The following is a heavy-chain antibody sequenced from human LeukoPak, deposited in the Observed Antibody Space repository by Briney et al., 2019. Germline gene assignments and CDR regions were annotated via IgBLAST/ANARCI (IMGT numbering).Heavy chain of an antibody. CDR1: GYTFTGYY. CDR2: INPNSGGT. V-gene: IGHV1-2*02. Sequence: GASVKVSCKASGYTFTGYYMHWVRQAPGQGLEWMGWINPNSGGTNYAQKFQGRVTMTRDTSISTAYMELSRLRSEDTAVYYCARPGAPALFGEFSGLTNWFDPWGQGTLVTVSS. J-gene: IGHJ5*02. D-gene: IGHD3-10*02. CDR3: ARPGAPALFGEFSGLTNWFDP.